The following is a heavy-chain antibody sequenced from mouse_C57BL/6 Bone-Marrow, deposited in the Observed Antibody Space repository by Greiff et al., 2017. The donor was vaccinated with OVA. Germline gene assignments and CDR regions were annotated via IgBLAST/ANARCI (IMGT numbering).Heavy chain of an antibody. Sequence: VQLQQSGAELVRPGASVKLSCTASGFNIKDDYMHWVKQRPEQGLEWIGWIDPENGDTEYASKFQGKATITADTSSNTAYLQLSSLTSADTAVDDCNLYGNYWYFDVWGTGTTVTVSS. CDR3: NLYGNYWYFDV. J-gene: IGHJ1*03. CDR1: GFNIKDDY. V-gene: IGHV14-4*01. CDR2: IDPENGDT. D-gene: IGHD2-10*02.